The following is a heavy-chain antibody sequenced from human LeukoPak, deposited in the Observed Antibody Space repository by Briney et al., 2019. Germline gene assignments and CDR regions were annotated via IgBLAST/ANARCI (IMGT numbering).Heavy chain of an antibody. V-gene: IGHV4-39*02. D-gene: IGHD6-6*01. Sequence: SETLSLTCPVSGGSLNSSNCYWGWVRQPPGKRLEWIGTVYYSGSTYYNPSLNSRVTMSVDTSKSLFTLNLSSVTAADTAVYYCASLSSSHLPDSWGEKPLVTVSS. CDR3: ASLSSSHLPDS. CDR2: VYYSGST. J-gene: IGHJ4*02. CDR1: GGSLNSSNCY.